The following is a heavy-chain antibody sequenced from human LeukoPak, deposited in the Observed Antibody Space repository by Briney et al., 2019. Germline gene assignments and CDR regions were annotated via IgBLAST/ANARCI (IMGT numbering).Heavy chain of an antibody. CDR2: INPNSGGT. CDR1: GYTFTGYY. V-gene: IGHV1-2*06. J-gene: IGHJ4*02. D-gene: IGHD6-13*01. CDR3: ARAKGVVAAAGTTYNY. Sequence: ASVKVSCKASGYTFTGYYMHWVRQAPGQGLEWLGRINPNSGGTNYAQKFQGRVIMTRDTSISTAYMELSRLRSDDTAVYYCARAKGVVAAAGTTYNYWGQGTLVTVCS.